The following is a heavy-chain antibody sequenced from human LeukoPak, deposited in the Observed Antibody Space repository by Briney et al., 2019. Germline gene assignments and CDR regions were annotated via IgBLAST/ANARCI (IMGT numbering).Heavy chain of an antibody. Sequence: ASVKVSCKASGYTFTGYYMHWVRQVPGQGLERMGWINPNSGGTNYAQKFQGRVTMTRDTSISTAYMELSRLRSDDTAVYYCAREIIAAAGYYYYYGMDVWGQGTTVTVSS. CDR1: GYTFTGYY. CDR2: INPNSGGT. D-gene: IGHD6-13*01. CDR3: AREIIAAAGYYYYYGMDV. J-gene: IGHJ6*02. V-gene: IGHV1-2*02.